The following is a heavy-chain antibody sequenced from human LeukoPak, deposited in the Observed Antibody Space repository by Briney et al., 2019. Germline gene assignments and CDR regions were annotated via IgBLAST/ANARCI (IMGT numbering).Heavy chain of an antibody. CDR2: IYYSGST. J-gene: IGHJ3*02. CDR3: ARDQRSVAVAGTGRAFDI. D-gene: IGHD6-19*01. V-gene: IGHV4-61*01. Sequence: SETLSLTCTVSGGSVSSGSYYWSWIRQPPGKGLEWIGYIYYSGSTNYNPSLKSRVTISVGTSKNQFSLKLSSVTAADTAVYYCARDQRSVAVAGTGRAFDIWGQGTMVTVSS. CDR1: GGSVSSGSYY.